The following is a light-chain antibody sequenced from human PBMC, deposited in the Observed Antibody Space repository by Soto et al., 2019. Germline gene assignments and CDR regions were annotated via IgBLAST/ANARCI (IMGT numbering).Light chain of an antibody. Sequence: EIVLTQSPGTLSLSPGERATLSCRASQSVSSSYLAWYQQKPGQAPRLLIYGASSRATGIPDRFSGSGSGTDFTVTISRLEPEDFAVDYCQQYGSSPWTFCQGTKVEIK. CDR1: QSVSSSY. CDR2: GAS. J-gene: IGKJ1*01. V-gene: IGKV3-20*01. CDR3: QQYGSSPWT.